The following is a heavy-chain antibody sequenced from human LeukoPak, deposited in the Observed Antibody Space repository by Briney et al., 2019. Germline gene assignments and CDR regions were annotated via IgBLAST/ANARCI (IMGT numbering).Heavy chain of an antibody. D-gene: IGHD3-22*01. Sequence: ASVKVSCKASGYTFTGYYMHWVRQAPGQGLEWMGWINPNSGGTNYEPKFQGRVTMTRDTSISTAYMELSRLRSDDTAVYYCAREIQTSGYYPYAFDIWGQGTMVTVSS. V-gene: IGHV1-2*02. J-gene: IGHJ3*02. CDR3: AREIQTSGYYPYAFDI. CDR1: GYTFTGYY. CDR2: INPNSGGT.